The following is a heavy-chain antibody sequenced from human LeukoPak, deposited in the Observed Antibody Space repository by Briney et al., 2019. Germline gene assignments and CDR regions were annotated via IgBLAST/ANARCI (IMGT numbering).Heavy chain of an antibody. Sequence: PGGSLRLSCAASGLTVNNHAMSWVRQPPGEGLELVSSITVSGGTTYYAESVKGRFTSSRDNRKNTLYLQMNSLRAEDSAVYYCAKGGLQNGDGAFDIWGQGTMVTVSP. CDR2: ITVSGGTT. D-gene: IGHD7-27*01. CDR3: AKGGLQNGDGAFDI. J-gene: IGHJ3*02. CDR1: GLTVNNHA. V-gene: IGHV3-23*01.